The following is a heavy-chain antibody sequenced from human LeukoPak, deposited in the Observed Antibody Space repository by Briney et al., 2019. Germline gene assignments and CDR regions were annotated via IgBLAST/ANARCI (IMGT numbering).Heavy chain of an antibody. J-gene: IGHJ3*01. Sequence: PGGSLRLSCAASGFTFSTYTMNWVSQAPGKRLEWASTISSSSSYIYYGDSVKGRFTISRDNAKNSLYLQMNSLRAEDTAVYYCARAPYDSTGYETPLAFDVWSQGTMVTVSS. D-gene: IGHD3-22*01. CDR2: ISSSSSYI. CDR3: ARAPYDSTGYETPLAFDV. CDR1: GFTFSTYT. V-gene: IGHV3-21*01.